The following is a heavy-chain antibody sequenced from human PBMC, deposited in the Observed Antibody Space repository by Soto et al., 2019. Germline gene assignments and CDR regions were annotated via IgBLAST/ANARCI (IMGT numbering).Heavy chain of an antibody. Sequence: ASVKVSCKASGYTFTGYYMHWVRQAPGQGLEWMGWINPNSGGTNYAQKFQGRVTMTRDTSISTAYMELSRLRSDDTAVYYCASDIVVVPAAEPGGMDVWGQGTTVTGLL. V-gene: IGHV1-2*02. D-gene: IGHD2-2*01. J-gene: IGHJ6*02. CDR1: GYTFTGYY. CDR2: INPNSGGT. CDR3: ASDIVVVPAAEPGGMDV.